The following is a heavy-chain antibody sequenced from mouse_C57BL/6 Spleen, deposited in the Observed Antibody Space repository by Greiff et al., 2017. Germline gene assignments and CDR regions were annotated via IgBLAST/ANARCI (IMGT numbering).Heavy chain of an antibody. CDR3: VRDAPLAY. CDR2: ISGKSSNYAT. CDR1: GFTFNTYA. J-gene: IGHJ3*01. Sequence: EVQRVESGGGLVQPKGSLKLSCAASGFTFNTYAMPWVRQAPGKGLEWVARISGKSSNYATYYADSVKDRFTISRDDSQNMLYLQMNNLKTEKTDMYYCVRDAPLAYWGQGTLVTVSA. V-gene: IGHV10-3*01.